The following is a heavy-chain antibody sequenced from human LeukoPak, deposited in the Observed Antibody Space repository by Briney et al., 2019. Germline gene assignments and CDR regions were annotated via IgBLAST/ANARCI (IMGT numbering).Heavy chain of an antibody. D-gene: IGHD3-22*01. Sequence: GGSLRPSCAASGFTFSSYAMSWVRQAPGKGLEWVSAISGSGGSTYYADSVKGRFTISRDNSKNTLYLQMNSLRAEDTAVYYCAKDWLVLLGLENAFDIWGQGTLVTVSS. CDR1: GFTFSSYA. CDR3: AKDWLVLLGLENAFDI. J-gene: IGHJ3*02. V-gene: IGHV3-23*01. CDR2: ISGSGGST.